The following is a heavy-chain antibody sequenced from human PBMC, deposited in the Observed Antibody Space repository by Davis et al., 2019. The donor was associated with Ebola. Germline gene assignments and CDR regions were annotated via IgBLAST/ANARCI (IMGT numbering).Heavy chain of an antibody. V-gene: IGHV3-30*02. D-gene: IGHD3-16*01. Sequence: GESLKISCAASGFTFSSYGMHWVRQAPGKGLEWVAFIRYDGSNKYYADSVKGRFTISRDNSKNTLYLQMNSLRAEDTAVYYCARWGGMDVWGQGTTVTVSS. CDR3: ARWGGMDV. J-gene: IGHJ6*02. CDR2: IRYDGSNK. CDR1: GFTFSSYG.